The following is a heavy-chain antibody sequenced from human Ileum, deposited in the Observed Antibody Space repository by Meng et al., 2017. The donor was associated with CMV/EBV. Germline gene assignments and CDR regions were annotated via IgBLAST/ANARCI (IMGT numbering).Heavy chain of an antibody. D-gene: IGHD2-2*01. J-gene: IGHJ6*02. Sequence: LSLTCAASGFTFSTFGMHWVRQAPGKGLEWVAFIRYDGSYKYYADSVKGRFTISRDNSKNTLYLQMNSLRAEDTAVYYGAKSISSQTTYNYYYYDMDVWGQGTTVTVSS. CDR1: GFTFSTFG. V-gene: IGHV3-30*02. CDR3: AKSISSQTTYNYYYYDMDV. CDR2: IRYDGSYK.